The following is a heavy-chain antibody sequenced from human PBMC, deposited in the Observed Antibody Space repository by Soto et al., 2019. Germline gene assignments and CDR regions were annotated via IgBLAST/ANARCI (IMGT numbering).Heavy chain of an antibody. CDR2: ISGSGGST. CDR1: GFTFSSYA. V-gene: IGHV3-23*01. Sequence: GGSLRLSCAASGFTFSSYAMSWVRQAPGKGLEWVSAISGSGGSTYYADSVKGRFTISRDNSKNTLYLQMNSLRAEDTAVYYFAKDAYPLLSLEYSSSSQLRDYWGQGTLVTVSS. J-gene: IGHJ4*02. D-gene: IGHD6-6*01. CDR3: AKDAYPLLSLEYSSSSQLRDY.